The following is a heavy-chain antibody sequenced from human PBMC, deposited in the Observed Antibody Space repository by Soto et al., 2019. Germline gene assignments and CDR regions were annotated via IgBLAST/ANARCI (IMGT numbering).Heavy chain of an antibody. CDR3: AREARGNSRVYYYYGMDV. CDR1: GYTFTTDG. D-gene: IGHD5-18*01. V-gene: IGHV1-18*01. J-gene: IGHJ6*02. CDR2: ISAYNGDT. Sequence: QVQLVQSGAEVKKPGASVKVSCEASGYTFTTDGISWVRQAPGRGLEWMGWISAYNGDTNYAQNLQGRVTMTTDTSTTTAYMELRSLRSDDTAVYYCAREARGNSRVYYYYGMDVWGQGTTVTVSS.